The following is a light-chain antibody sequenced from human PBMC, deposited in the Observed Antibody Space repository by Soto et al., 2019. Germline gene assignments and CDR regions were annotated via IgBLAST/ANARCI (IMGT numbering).Light chain of an antibody. CDR3: QQYNNWPYT. CDR1: QSVSSN. Sequence: EIVMTQSPATLAVSPGERAALSCRASQSVSSNFAWYQQKPGQAPRLLIYGASSRATGTPARFSGSGSGTEFTLTISSLQSEDFAVYSCQQYNNWPYTLGLGTKLEIK. J-gene: IGKJ2*01. V-gene: IGKV3-15*01. CDR2: GAS.